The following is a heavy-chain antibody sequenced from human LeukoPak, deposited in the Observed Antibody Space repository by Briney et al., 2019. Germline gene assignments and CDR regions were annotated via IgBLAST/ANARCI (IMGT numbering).Heavy chain of an antibody. J-gene: IGHJ6*03. CDR3: ARVGDFWSGYSYYYYYYMDV. CDR1: GYTFTSYD. V-gene: IGHV1-8*03. CDR2: MNPNSGNT. D-gene: IGHD3-3*01. Sequence: GASVKVSCKASGYTFTSYDINWVRQATGQGLEWMGWMNPNSGNTGYAQKFQGRVTITRNTSISTAYMELSSLRSEDTAVYYCARVGDFWSGYSYYYYYYMDVWGKGTTVTVSS.